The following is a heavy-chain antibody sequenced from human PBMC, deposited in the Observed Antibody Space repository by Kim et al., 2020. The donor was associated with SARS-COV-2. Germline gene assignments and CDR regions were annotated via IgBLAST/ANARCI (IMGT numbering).Heavy chain of an antibody. J-gene: IGHJ3*01. CDR3: ATSISRLRYFAWLLSPF. Sequence: GGSLRLSCAASGFTFSSYAMSWVRQAPGKGLEWVSAIYSGGSSTYYADSVKGRFTISRDNSKNTLYLQMNSLRAEDTAVYYCATSISRLRYFAWLLSPF. D-gene: IGHD3-9*01. CDR1: GFTFSSYA. V-gene: IGHV3-23*03. CDR2: IYSGGSST.